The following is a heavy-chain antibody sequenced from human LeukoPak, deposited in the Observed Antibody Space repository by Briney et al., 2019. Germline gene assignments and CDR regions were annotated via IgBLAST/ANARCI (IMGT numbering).Heavy chain of an antibody. CDR3: ATPNSGYSSGWPLQH. CDR2: ISAYNGNT. V-gene: IGHV1-18*01. Sequence: ASVKVSCKASGYTFTSYGISWVRQAPGQGLEWMGWISAYNGNTNYAQKLQGRVTMTTDTSTSTAYMELRSLRSDDTAMYYCATPNSGYSSGWPLQHWGQGTLVTVSS. CDR1: GYTFTSYG. D-gene: IGHD6-19*01. J-gene: IGHJ1*01.